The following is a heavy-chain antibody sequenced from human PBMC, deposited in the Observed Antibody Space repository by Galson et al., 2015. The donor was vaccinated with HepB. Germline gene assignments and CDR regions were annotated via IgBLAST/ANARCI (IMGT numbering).Heavy chain of an antibody. Sequence: SLRLSCAVSGFSVSRNYMTWVRQAPGKGLECVAHIYSGGNTYYADSVKGRFTVSRDNSKNTLYLQMNSLRAEDAAVYYCARGLVSSGYYGDYWGQGTLVTVSP. CDR2: IYSGGNT. CDR3: ARGLVSSGYYGDY. J-gene: IGHJ4*02. V-gene: IGHV3-53*01. D-gene: IGHD3-22*01. CDR1: GFSVSRNY.